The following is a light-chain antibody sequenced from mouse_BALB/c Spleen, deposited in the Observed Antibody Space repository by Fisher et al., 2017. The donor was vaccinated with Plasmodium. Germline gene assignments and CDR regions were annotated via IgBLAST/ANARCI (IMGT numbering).Light chain of an antibody. Sequence: DIVMTQTPVTLSVTPGDSVSLSCRASQSISNNRHCYHQKSHESPRLLINYTSQSISGIPSRFSGSGSGTDFTLSINSVETEDFGMYFCQQSNSWPLTFGTGTKLELK. CDR3: QQSNSWPLT. CDR2: YTS. V-gene: IGKV5-43*01. CDR1: QSISNN. J-gene: IGKJ5*01.